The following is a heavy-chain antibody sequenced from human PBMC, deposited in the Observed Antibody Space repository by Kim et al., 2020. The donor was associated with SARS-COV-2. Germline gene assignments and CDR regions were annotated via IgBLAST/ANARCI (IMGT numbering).Heavy chain of an antibody. D-gene: IGHD3-3*01. CDR3: ASGGTVIGGTDS. CDR2: MYLRGST. Sequence: SETLSLTCTVSGGSISSYDWTWIRQPPGKGLEWIGYMYLRGSTNYCPSLKGRVSLSVDTSQHPNSLKLSSLIAAVTAVHYCASGGTVIGGTDSWRAGTLV. V-gene: IGHV4-59*13. CDR1: GGSISSYD. J-gene: IGHJ4*02.